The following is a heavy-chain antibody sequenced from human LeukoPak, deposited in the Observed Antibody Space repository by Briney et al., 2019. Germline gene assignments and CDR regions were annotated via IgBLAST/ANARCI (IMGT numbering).Heavy chain of an antibody. D-gene: IGHD3-10*01. CDR2: ILTSGSN. CDR3: VRCDFGAGSYSPHFDS. J-gene: IGHJ4*02. Sequence: SESLSLTCTVSGGSISSYYWSWIRQPAGKGLEWIGRILTSGSNYYNPSLKSRVTISIDTSKNQFSLNRSSVTAADTAVYYCVRCDFGAGSYSPHFDSWGQGTLVTVSS. CDR1: GGSISSYY. V-gene: IGHV4-4*07.